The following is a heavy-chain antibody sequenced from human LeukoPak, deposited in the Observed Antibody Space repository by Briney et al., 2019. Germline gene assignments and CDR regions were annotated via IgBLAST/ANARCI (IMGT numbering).Heavy chain of an antibody. CDR3: STVRYCSGGSCVGGMDV. Sequence: GGSLRLSCAASGFTFSSYSMNWVRQAPGKGLEWVGRIKSKTDDGTTDYAAPVKGRFIISRDDSKNTLYLQMNSLKTEDTAVYYCSTVRYCSGGSCVGGMDVWGQGTTVTVSS. V-gene: IGHV3-15*01. J-gene: IGHJ6*02. CDR1: GFTFSSYS. D-gene: IGHD2-15*01. CDR2: IKSKTDDGTT.